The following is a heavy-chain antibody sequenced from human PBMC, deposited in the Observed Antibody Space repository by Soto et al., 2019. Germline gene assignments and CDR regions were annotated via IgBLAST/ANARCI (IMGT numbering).Heavy chain of an antibody. CDR3: AREHPFSNWFDP. J-gene: IGHJ5*02. V-gene: IGHV3-48*01. CDR1: GFTFSSYS. CDR2: ISSSSTI. Sequence: PGGSLRLSCAASGFTFSSYSMNWVRQAPGKGLEWVSYISSSSTIYYADSVKGRFTISRDNAKNSLYLQMNSLRAEDTAVYYCAREHPFSNWFDPWGQGTLVTVSS.